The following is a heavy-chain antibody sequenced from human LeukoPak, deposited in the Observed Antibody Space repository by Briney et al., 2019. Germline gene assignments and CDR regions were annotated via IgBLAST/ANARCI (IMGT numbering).Heavy chain of an antibody. D-gene: IGHD3-3*01. CDR2: IYYRGSA. CDR3: ARYDFWSGFYYFDY. J-gene: IGHJ4*02. CDR1: GGSISTYY. V-gene: IGHV4-59*01. Sequence: PSETLSLTCTVSGGSISTYYWSWIRQPPGKGLEWIGYIYYRGSANYNPSLKSRVTISVDTFKNQFSLKLSSVTAADTAVYYCARYDFWSGFYYFDYWGQGTLVTVSS.